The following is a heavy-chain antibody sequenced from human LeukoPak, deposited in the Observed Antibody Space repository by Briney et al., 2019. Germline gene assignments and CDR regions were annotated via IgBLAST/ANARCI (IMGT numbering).Heavy chain of an antibody. V-gene: IGHV1-46*01. CDR3: ARDSGSYCFDY. Sequence: GASVKVSCKASGYTFTSYYMHWVRQAPGQGLEWMGIINPSGGSTSYAQKFQGRVTMTRDTSISTAYMELSRLRSDDTAVYYCARDSGSYCFDYWGQGTLVTVSS. CDR2: INPSGGST. J-gene: IGHJ4*02. D-gene: IGHD1-26*01. CDR1: GYTFTSYY.